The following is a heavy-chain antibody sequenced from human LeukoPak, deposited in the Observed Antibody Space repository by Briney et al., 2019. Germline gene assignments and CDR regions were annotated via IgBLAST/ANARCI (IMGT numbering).Heavy chain of an antibody. CDR1: GGSISSGSYY. D-gene: IGHD3-10*01. CDR3: ARGGYYGMEDWFDP. CDR2: IYTSGST. Sequence: SETLSLTCTVSGGSISSGSYYWSWIRQPAGKGLEWIGRIYTSGSTNYNPSLKSRVTISVDTSKNQFSLKLSSVTAADTAVYYCARGGYYGMEDWFDPWGQGTLVTVSS. V-gene: IGHV4-61*02. J-gene: IGHJ5*02.